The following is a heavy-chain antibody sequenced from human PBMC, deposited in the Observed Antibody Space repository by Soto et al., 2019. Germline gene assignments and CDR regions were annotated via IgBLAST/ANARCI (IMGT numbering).Heavy chain of an antibody. D-gene: IGHD3-10*01. CDR1: GFTFSSYW. V-gene: IGHV3-7*01. J-gene: IGHJ4*02. Sequence: PGGSLRLSCAASGFTFSSYWMSWVRQAPGKGLEWVATINPDGREKYYVDSVKGRFTISRDNAKKSLYLQMNSLRAEDTAVYYCARDSGFYGSGSYLVYWGQGTLVTVSS. CDR2: INPDGREK. CDR3: ARDSGFYGSGSYLVY.